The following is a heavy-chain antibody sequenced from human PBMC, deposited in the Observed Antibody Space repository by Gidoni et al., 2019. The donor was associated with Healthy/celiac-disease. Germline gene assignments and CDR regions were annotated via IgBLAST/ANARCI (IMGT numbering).Heavy chain of an antibody. CDR3: ARDRRWLQPGGTYYYYGMDV. Sequence: QVHRLRPGPEVSRPGSRVKVSSKPSAATFRSLPPSGVRQAPGQGLEWMGGIIPIFGTANYAQKFQGRVTITADKSTSTAYMELSSLRSEDTAVYYCARDRRWLQPGGTYYYYGMDVWGQGTTVTVSS. D-gene: IGHD4-17*01. CDR2: IIPIFGTA. CDR1: AATFRSLP. J-gene: IGHJ6*02. V-gene: IGHV1-69*14.